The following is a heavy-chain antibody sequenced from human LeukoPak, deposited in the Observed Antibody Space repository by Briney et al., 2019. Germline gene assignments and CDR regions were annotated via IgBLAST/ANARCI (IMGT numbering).Heavy chain of an antibody. CDR3: ARRGTPNAFDL. J-gene: IGHJ3*01. CDR2: INTDGTT. CDR1: GFTFSTYW. D-gene: IGHD3-16*01. Sequence: GGSLRLSCAASGFTFSTYWMHWVRQAPGKGLVWVSRINTDGTTSYADSVKGRFTSSRDNAKNTVYLQMNSLRAEDTAVYYCARRGTPNAFDLWGQGTMVTVSS. V-gene: IGHV3-74*01.